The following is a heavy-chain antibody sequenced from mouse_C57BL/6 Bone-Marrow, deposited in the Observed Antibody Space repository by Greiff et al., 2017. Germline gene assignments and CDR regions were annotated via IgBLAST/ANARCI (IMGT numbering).Heavy chain of an antibody. V-gene: IGHV1-58*01. CDR2: IYIGNGYT. Sequence: FQLQQSGAELVRPGSSVKMSCKTSGYTFTSYGINWVKQRPGQGLEWIGYIYIGNGYTEYNEKFKGKATLTSDTSSSTAYMQLSSLTSEDSAIYFCARSRFPYDGYYGWFAYWGQGTLVTVSA. CDR1: GYTFTSYG. J-gene: IGHJ3*01. D-gene: IGHD2-3*01. CDR3: ARSRFPYDGYYGWFAY.